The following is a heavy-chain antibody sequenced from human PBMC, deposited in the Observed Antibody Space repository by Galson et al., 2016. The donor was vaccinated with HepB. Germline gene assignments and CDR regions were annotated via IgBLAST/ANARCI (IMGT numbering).Heavy chain of an antibody. V-gene: IGHV3-21*01. J-gene: IGHJ6*02. CDR3: VRDISSGDYYYFAMDV. Sequence: SLRLSCAASGFIFSTYSMNWVRQAPGKGLEWVSSISSNSRYIFYADSVKGRFTISRDNAKNSLSLQLNGLRADDTAVYYCVRDISSGDYYYFAMDVWGLGATVTASS. CDR2: ISSNSRYI. D-gene: IGHD3-22*01. CDR1: GFIFSTYS.